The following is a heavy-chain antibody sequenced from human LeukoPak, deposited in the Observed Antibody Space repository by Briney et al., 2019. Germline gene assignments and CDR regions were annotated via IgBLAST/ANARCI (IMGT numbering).Heavy chain of an antibody. J-gene: IGHJ4*02. CDR1: IFTFSDYA. CDR3: AKDRGYGEHEPFES. Sequence: GGSLRLSCVGSIFTFSDYAIHWVRQAPGKGLEWVAVSAHDEVGKQFADSVKGRFTLSRDNSRDSVHLQMNRLRDEDTAVYYCAKDRGYGEHEPFESWGQGSLVTVSS. CDR2: SAHDEVGK. D-gene: IGHD4/OR15-4a*01. V-gene: IGHV3-30*18.